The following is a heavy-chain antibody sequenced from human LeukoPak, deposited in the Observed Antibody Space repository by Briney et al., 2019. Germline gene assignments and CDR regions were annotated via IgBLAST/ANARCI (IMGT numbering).Heavy chain of an antibody. J-gene: IGHJ4*02. CDR3: ATSTPRYSSRPVKC. D-gene: IGHD5-12*01. CDR2: IDPDNGET. V-gene: IGHV1-69-2*01. CDR1: GYAFSYFY. Sequence: GATVKISCNASGYAFSYFYMHWVKQAPGKGPEWVGRIDPDNGETVYSEKFQGRLTISADTSTDTAYIKLSSLKSDDAAVYYCATSTPRYSSRPVKCWGQGTLVTVSS.